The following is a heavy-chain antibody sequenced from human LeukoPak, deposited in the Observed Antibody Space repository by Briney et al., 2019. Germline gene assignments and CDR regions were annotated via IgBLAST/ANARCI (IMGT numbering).Heavy chain of an antibody. CDR2: IIPIFGTA. CDR1: GGTFSSYA. Sequence: ASVKVSCKASGGTFSSYAISWVRQAPGQGLEWMGGIIPIFGTANCAQKFQGRVTITADKSTSTAYMELSSLRSEDTAVYYCARAPYSNYDAFDIWGQGTMVTVSS. V-gene: IGHV1-69*06. D-gene: IGHD4-11*01. CDR3: ARAPYSNYDAFDI. J-gene: IGHJ3*02.